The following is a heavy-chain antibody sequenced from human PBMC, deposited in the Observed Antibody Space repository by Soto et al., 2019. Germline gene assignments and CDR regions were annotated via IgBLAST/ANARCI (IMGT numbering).Heavy chain of an antibody. CDR1: GGSISSSSYY. J-gene: IGHJ4*02. CDR2: IYYSGST. CDR3: ARVGRWELPDY. V-gene: IGHV4-39*01. Sequence: QLQLQESGPGLVKPSETLSLTCTVSGGSISSSSYYWGWIRQPPGKGLEWIGSIYYSGSTYYNPSLKSRVTISVDTSKNQFSLKLSSVTAADTAVYYCARVGRWELPDYWGQGTLVTVSS. D-gene: IGHD1-26*01.